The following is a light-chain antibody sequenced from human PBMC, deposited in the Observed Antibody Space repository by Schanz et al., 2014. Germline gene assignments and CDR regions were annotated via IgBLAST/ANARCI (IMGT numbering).Light chain of an antibody. J-gene: IGLJ3*02. V-gene: IGLV2-14*03. CDR1: SSDVGGYNY. Sequence: QSALTQPASVSGSPGQSITIYCIGTSSDVGGYNYVSWYQHHPGKAPKLMIYDVSNRPSGVSNRFSGSKSGNTASLTISGLQAEDEADYYCSSYTSSTTLVFGGGTKLTVL. CDR2: DVS. CDR3: SSYTSSTTLV.